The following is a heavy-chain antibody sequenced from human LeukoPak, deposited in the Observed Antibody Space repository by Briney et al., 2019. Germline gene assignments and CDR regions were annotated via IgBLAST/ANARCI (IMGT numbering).Heavy chain of an antibody. V-gene: IGHV3-23*01. CDR2: MSGSDDRT. J-gene: IGHJ4*02. CDR1: GFTFSTYR. CDR3: ARGYYGSGRYPMLDN. Sequence: GGSLRLSCAASGFTFSTYRMNWVRQAPGKGLEWVSAMSGSDDRTFHADSVKGRFTISRDNSKNTLYLQMNSLRAEDTAVYYSARGYYGSGRYPMLDNWGGGTLVTVSS. D-gene: IGHD3-10*01.